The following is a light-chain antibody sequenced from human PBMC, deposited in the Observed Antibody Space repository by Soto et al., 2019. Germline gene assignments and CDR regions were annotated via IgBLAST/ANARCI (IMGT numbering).Light chain of an antibody. CDR2: LDSDGSH. V-gene: IGLV4-69*01. J-gene: IGLJ3*02. Sequence: QLVLTQSPSASASLGASVKLTCTLSSGHSSYAIAWHQQQPEKGPRYLMKLDSDGSHTKGDAIPDRFSGSSSGAERYLTIPSPQFGDEGDYYCQPGGTGFHWVLGGGPKLTVL. CDR1: SGHSSYA. CDR3: QPGGTGFHWV.